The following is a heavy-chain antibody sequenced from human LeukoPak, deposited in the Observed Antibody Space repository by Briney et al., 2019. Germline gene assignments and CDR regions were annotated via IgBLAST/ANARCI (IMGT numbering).Heavy chain of an antibody. Sequence: PGGSLRLSCAASGFTFSNYAMSWVRQAPGKRLEWVSTISGSDGSTYYADSVKGRFTISRDNSKNTLYLQMNSLRAEDTAIYYCARGGAEHTSFDSWGQVTLVTVSS. CDR3: ARGGAEHTSFDS. CDR2: ISGSDGST. J-gene: IGHJ4*02. D-gene: IGHD1-26*01. CDR1: GFTFSNYA. V-gene: IGHV3-23*01.